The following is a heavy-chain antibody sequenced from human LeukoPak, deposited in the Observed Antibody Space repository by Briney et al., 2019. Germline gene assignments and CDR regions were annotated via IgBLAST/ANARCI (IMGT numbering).Heavy chain of an antibody. J-gene: IGHJ4*02. CDR3: ARDSTVTREIDY. CDR1: GFTFSDYY. D-gene: IGHD4-17*01. CDR2: IYYSGST. V-gene: IGHV4-31*02. Sequence: LRLSCAASGFTFSDYYMSWIRQHPGKGLEWIGYIYYSGSTYYNPSLKSRVTISVDTSKSQFSLKLSSVTAADTAVYYCARDSTVTREIDYWGQGTLVTVSS.